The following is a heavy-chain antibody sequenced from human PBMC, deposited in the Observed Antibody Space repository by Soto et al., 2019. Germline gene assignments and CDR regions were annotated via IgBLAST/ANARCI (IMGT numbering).Heavy chain of an antibody. CDR2: LYYSWGT. CDR3: ARDRATYNWNSGWFDP. Sequence: SETLSLTCTVPGGPISSGDYYWSWIRSPPRKGLEWIGYLYYSWGTYYNPSLKSRVTISVDTSKNQFTLKLSSVTAADTAVYYCARDRATYNWNSGWFDPWGRGTRVTVSS. V-gene: IGHV4-30-4*01. J-gene: IGHJ5*02. D-gene: IGHD1-7*01. CDR1: GGPISSGDYY.